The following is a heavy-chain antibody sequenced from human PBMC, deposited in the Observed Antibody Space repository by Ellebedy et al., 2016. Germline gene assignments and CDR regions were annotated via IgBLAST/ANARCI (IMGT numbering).Heavy chain of an antibody. CDR3: ARAEVVASFRGLDY. D-gene: IGHD1-26*01. J-gene: IGHJ4*02. CDR1: GYTFTTYF. V-gene: IGHV1-46*01. Sequence: ASVKVSXKASGYTFTTYFMHWVRQAPGQGLEWMGVINCAGGATTYAQKFEDRVTMTSDASTTTVYMELSSLRSEDTAVYYCARAEVVASFRGLDYWGQGSLVTVSS. CDR2: INCAGGAT.